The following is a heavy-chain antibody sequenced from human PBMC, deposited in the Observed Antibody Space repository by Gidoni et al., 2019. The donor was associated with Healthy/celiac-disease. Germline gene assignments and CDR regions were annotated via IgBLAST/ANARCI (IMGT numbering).Heavy chain of an antibody. CDR2: IYSGGST. CDR3: ARAPRDYGDYVYYFDY. V-gene: IGHV3-66*02. D-gene: IGHD4-17*01. Sequence: EVQLVESGGGLVQPGGSLRLSCAASGFTVSSNYMSWVRQAPGKGLEWVSVIYSGGSTYYADSVKGRFTISRDNSKNTLYLQMNSLRAEDTAVYYCARAPRDYGDYVYYFDYWGQGTLVTVSS. CDR1: GFTVSSNY. J-gene: IGHJ4*02.